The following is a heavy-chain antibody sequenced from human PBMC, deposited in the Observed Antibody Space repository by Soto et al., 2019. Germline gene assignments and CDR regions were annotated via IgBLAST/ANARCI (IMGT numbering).Heavy chain of an antibody. J-gene: IGHJ4*02. V-gene: IGHV4-34*01. CDR1: GGSFSGYY. CDR2: INHSGST. CDR3: AGDPAPHIAVAGGGFDY. D-gene: IGHD6-19*01. Sequence: QVQQQQWGAGLLKPSETLSLTCAVYGGSFSGYYWSWIRQPPGKGLEWIGEINHSGSTNYNPSLKSRVTISVSRSKNKFSRNGSSANAADTVGYYWAGDPAPHIAVAGGGFDYWGQGTLVTVSS.